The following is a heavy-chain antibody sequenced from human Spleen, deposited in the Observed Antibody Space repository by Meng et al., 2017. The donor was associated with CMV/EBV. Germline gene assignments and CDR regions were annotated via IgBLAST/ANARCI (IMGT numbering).Heavy chain of an antibody. CDR3: ARGHDFDY. CDR1: GYSFARYW. J-gene: IGHJ4*02. V-gene: IGHV5-51*01. CDR2: IYPDDSDT. Sequence: GGSLRLSCKASGYSFARYWFAWVRQMPGKGLEWMGIIYPDDSDTRYSPSFQGQITISVDKSISTAFLQWSSLKASDTAIYYCARGHDFDYWGQGTLVTVSS.